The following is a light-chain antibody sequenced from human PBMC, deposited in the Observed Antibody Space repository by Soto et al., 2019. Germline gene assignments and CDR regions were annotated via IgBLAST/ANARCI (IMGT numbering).Light chain of an antibody. CDR2: LEASGNY. V-gene: IGLV4-60*03. J-gene: IGLJ1*01. Sequence: QLFLTQSSAAAASVGSSAKLTCTRSSGHSDYIIACHLQHPRKAPRYLMTLEASGNYNKGIRVPDRFSGSSSGADRYLTVSNLQSKDEADYYCETWDSYSHGFGTGTKLNV. CDR1: SGHSDYI. CDR3: ETWDSYSHG.